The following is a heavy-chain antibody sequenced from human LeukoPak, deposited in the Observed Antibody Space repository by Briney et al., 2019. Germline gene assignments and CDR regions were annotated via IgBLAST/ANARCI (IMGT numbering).Heavy chain of an antibody. D-gene: IGHD4-17*01. Sequence: PGGSLRLSCAASGFTFSDDYMTWIRQTPGKGLEWVSYISGDGSTIYYADSVKGRFTISRDNAKNSLFLQMNSLRAEDTAVYYRARERTTVRYWGQGTLVTVSS. J-gene: IGHJ4*02. CDR1: GFTFSDDY. V-gene: IGHV3-11*01. CDR2: ISGDGSTI. CDR3: ARERTTVRY.